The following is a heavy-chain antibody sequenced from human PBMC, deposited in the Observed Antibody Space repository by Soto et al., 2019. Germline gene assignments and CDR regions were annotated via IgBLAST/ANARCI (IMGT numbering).Heavy chain of an antibody. CDR3: ARDARHRDSI. CDR2: ISYSGST. V-gene: IGHV4-31*03. D-gene: IGHD3-22*01. Sequence: QVQLQESGPGLVKPSQTLSLTCTVSGGSISSGGYYWSWIRQHPGKGLECLGYISYSGSTYYNPSRARRVTNAVDTSKHQFARKSSSVTAAATAVYYCARDARHRDSIWGQGTLVTVSS. J-gene: IGHJ4*02. CDR1: GGSISSGGYY.